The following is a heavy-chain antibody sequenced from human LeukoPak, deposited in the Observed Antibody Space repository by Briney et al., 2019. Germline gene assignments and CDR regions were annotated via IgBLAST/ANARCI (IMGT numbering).Heavy chain of an antibody. CDR1: GFTFSSYA. CDR2: ISYDGSNK. J-gene: IGHJ3*02. V-gene: IGHV3-30-3*01. D-gene: IGHD3-16*01. CDR3: AREMMSIHAFDI. Sequence: QPGRSLRLSCAASGFTFSSYAMHWVRQAPGKGLEWVAVISYDGSNKYYADSVKGRFTISRDNSKNTLYLQMNSLRAEDTAVYYCAREMMSIHAFDIWGQGTMVTVSS.